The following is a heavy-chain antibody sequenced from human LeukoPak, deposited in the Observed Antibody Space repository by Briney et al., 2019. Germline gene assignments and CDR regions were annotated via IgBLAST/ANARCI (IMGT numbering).Heavy chain of an antibody. CDR1: GFSFSSYW. Sequence: GGSLRLSCAASGFSFSSYWMSWVRQAPGKGLEWVANIQQAGSEKYYVDSVRGRFTISRDNAKNSLYLQMNSLSAEYTAVYYCARGGREWLTPIDAFDIWGQGTMLIVSS. CDR2: IQQAGSEK. CDR3: ARGGREWLTPIDAFDI. J-gene: IGHJ3*02. D-gene: IGHD6-19*01. V-gene: IGHV3-7*01.